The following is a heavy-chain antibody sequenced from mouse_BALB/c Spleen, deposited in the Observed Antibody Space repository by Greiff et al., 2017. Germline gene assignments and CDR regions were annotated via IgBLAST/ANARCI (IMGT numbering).Heavy chain of an antibody. CDR2: IWSGGST. D-gene: IGHD3-3*01. V-gene: IGHV2-2*02. CDR3: ARQGQGWYFDV. J-gene: IGHJ1*01. CDR1: GFSLTSYG. Sequence: VQLVESGPGLVQPSQSLSTTCTVSGFSLTSYGVHWVRQSPGKGLEWLGVIWSGGSTDYNAAFISRLSISKDNSKSQVFFKMNSLQANDTAIYYCARQGQGWYFDVWGAGTTVTVSS.